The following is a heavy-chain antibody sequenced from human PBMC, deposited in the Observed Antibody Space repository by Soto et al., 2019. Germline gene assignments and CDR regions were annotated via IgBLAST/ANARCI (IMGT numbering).Heavy chain of an antibody. Sequence: QVQLVQSGAEVKKPGSSVKVSCKASGGTFSSYAISWVRQAPGQGLEWMGGIIPIFGTADYAQKFQGRVTITAAESSSTGNMELSSMRSEDTVVYYCTRHYDSSGYYYRGLDYWGQGTLVTVSS. V-gene: IGHV1-69*12. CDR2: IIPIFGTA. CDR3: TRHYDSSGYYYRGLDY. CDR1: GGTFSSYA. D-gene: IGHD3-22*01. J-gene: IGHJ4*02.